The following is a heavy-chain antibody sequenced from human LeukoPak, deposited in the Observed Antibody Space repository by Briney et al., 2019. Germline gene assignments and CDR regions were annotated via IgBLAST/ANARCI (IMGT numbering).Heavy chain of an antibody. CDR3: AKDLGYCSSTSCFLDY. D-gene: IGHD2-2*01. V-gene: IGHV3-23*01. Sequence: GGSLRLSCAASGFTFSSYAMSWVRQAPGKGLEWVSAISGSGGSTYYADSVKGRFTISRDNSKNTLSLQMNSLRAEDTAVYYCAKDLGYCSSTSCFLDYWGQGTLVTVSS. CDR2: ISGSGGST. J-gene: IGHJ4*02. CDR1: GFTFSSYA.